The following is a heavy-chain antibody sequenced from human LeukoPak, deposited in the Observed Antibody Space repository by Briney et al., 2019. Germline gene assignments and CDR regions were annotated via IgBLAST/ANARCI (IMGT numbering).Heavy chain of an antibody. CDR1: GFSIRSSW. Sequence: GGSLRLSCAVSGFSIRSSWMSWVRQTPGKGLEWVADMNEDGSVTWYADSVKGRFTVSRDNAKNSVDLQMSSLRAEDTAVYYCARDPAWEAIDYWGQGTLVTVSS. J-gene: IGHJ4*02. CDR3: ARDPAWEAIDY. V-gene: IGHV3-7*01. CDR2: MNEDGSVT. D-gene: IGHD1-26*01.